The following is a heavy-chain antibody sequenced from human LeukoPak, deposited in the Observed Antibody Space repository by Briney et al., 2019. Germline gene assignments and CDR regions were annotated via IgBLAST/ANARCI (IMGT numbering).Heavy chain of an antibody. D-gene: IGHD3-16*02. CDR1: GGSISSGSYY. V-gene: IGHV4-61*02. CDR2: IYTSGST. J-gene: IGHJ5*02. Sequence: PSETLSLTCTVSGGSISSGSYYWSWIRQAAGKGLEWIGRIYTSGSTNYNPSLKSRVTISVDTSKNQFSLKLSSVTAADTAVYYCARDRADYVWGSYRSNNWFDPWGQGTLVTVSS. CDR3: ARDRADYVWGSYRSNNWFDP.